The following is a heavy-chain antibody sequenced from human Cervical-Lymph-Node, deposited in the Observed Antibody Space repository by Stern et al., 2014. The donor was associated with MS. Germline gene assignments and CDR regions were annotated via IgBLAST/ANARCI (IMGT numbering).Heavy chain of an antibody. Sequence: EVQMGESGGGLVQPGGALRLSCVASGFTFRNYWMNWVRQGQGKGLVWLARINRAGTTITHADSVKGRFTISRDNAKNTLYLQMNSLRVEDTAVYYCTKDTYGPEDYWGQGTSVTVSS. CDR1: GFTFRNYW. V-gene: IGHV3-74*02. CDR3: TKDTYGPEDY. J-gene: IGHJ4*02. CDR2: INRAGTTI. D-gene: IGHD3-10*01.